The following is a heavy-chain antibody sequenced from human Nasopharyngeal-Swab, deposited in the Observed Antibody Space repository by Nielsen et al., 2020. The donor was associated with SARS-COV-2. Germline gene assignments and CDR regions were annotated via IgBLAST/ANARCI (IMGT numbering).Heavy chain of an antibody. CDR2: IYYSGTT. CDR1: GDSISNNNYY. Sequence: SETLSLTCTISGDSISNNNYYWGWIRQPPGKGLEWIGMIYYSGTTYDNPSLKSRVTISVDTSESQFSLKLNSVTAADTAVYYRARRDRYYDFWMDWGQGTLVTVSS. V-gene: IGHV4-39*01. D-gene: IGHD3-3*01. J-gene: IGHJ4*02. CDR3: ARRDRYYDFWMD.